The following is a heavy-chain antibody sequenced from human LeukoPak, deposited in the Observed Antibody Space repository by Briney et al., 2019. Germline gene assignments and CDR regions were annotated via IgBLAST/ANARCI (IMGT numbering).Heavy chain of an antibody. CDR2: IKQDGSEK. V-gene: IGHV3-7*01. Sequence: GGSLRLSCAASGFTFSSYWMSWVRQAPGKGLEWVANIKQDGSEKYYVDSVKGRFTIPRDNAKNSLYLQMNSLRAEDTAVYYCARDHRDIVVVPAAIPDYWGQGTLVTVSS. CDR1: GFTFSSYW. CDR3: ARDHRDIVVVPAAIPDY. J-gene: IGHJ4*02. D-gene: IGHD2-2*02.